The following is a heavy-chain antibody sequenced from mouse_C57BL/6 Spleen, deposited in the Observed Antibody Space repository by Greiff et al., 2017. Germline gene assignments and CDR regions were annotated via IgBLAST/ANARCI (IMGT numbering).Heavy chain of an antibody. V-gene: IGHV5-16*01. J-gene: IGHJ1*03. CDR2: INYDGSST. CDR1: GFTFSDYY. Sequence: EVMLVESEGGLVQPGSSMKLSCTASGFTFSDYYMAWVRQVPEKGLEWVANINYDGSSTYYLDSLKSRFIISRDNAKNILYLQMSSLKSEDTATYYCARDRGDYDGWYFDVWGTGTTVTVSS. D-gene: IGHD2-4*01. CDR3: ARDRGDYDGWYFDV.